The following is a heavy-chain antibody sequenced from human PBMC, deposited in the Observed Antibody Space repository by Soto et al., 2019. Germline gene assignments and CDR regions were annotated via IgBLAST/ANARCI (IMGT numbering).Heavy chain of an antibody. D-gene: IGHD3-10*01. V-gene: IGHV1-3*01. CDR2: INAGNGNT. J-gene: IGHJ3*02. CDR3: ARGLTIVRGVILEAFDI. Sequence: QVQLVQSGAEVKKPGASVKVSCKASGYTFTSYTMHWVRQAPGQRLEWMGWINAGNGNTKYSQKFQGRVTITRDTSACLDYMELSSLRSEVTAVYFCARGLTIVRGVILEAFDIWGQGTMVTVPS. CDR1: GYTFTSYT.